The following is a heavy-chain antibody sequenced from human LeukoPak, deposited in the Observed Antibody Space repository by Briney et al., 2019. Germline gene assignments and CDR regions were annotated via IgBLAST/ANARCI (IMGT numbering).Heavy chain of an antibody. CDR1: GFTVSSNY. Sequence: GGSLRLSCAASGFTVSSNYMSWVRQAPGKGLEWVSVIYSGGSTYYADSVQGRFTISRDDSKNTLYLQMNSLRAEDTAMYYCARDGYSSGWLLIDYWGQGTLVTVSS. J-gene: IGHJ4*02. CDR3: ARDGYSSGWLLIDY. CDR2: IYSGGST. D-gene: IGHD6-19*01. V-gene: IGHV3-66*01.